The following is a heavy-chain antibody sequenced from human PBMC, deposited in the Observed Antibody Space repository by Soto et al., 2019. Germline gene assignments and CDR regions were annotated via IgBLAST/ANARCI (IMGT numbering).Heavy chain of an antibody. CDR1: GFTVSRHQ. D-gene: IGHD3-22*01. Sequence: EVQLVESGGGLIQPGGSLRLSCAASGFTVSRHQMTWVRQAPGKGLEWVSVTYSGGSTHYADSVKGRFTISRDNSKNSLYLQMNSLRAEDTAVYFCAGGIYDSSGYFDYWGQGTLVTVSS. CDR2: TYSGGST. V-gene: IGHV3-53*01. CDR3: AGGIYDSSGYFDY. J-gene: IGHJ4*02.